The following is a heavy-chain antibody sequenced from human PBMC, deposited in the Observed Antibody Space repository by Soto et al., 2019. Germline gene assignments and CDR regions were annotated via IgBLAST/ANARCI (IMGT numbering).Heavy chain of an antibody. V-gene: IGHV3-23*01. CDR1: GFTFSSYA. Sequence: GGSLRLSCAASGFTFSSYAMSWVRQAPGKGLEWVSAISGSGGSTYYADSVKGRFTISRDNSKNTLYLQMNSLRAEDTAVYYCAKVNKGLPPWYYYYGMDVWGQGTTVTVSS. CDR3: AKVNKGLPPWYYYYGMDV. CDR2: ISGSGGST. D-gene: IGHD4-17*01. J-gene: IGHJ6*02.